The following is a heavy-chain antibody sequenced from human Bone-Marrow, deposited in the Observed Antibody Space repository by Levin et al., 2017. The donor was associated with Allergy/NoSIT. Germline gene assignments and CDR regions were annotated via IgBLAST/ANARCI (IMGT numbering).Heavy chain of an antibody. CDR1: RFTFSSFW. CDR3: ASLRGVFDAFNI. CDR2: IKHDGREK. V-gene: IGHV3-7*01. D-gene: IGHD3-10*01. Sequence: PGESLKISCVASRFTFSSFWMSWLRQAPGRGLEWVANIKHDGREKYYVDSVKGRFTISRDNAQNSMYLEMNSLRAEDTALYYCASLRGVFDAFNIWGQGTMVTVSS. J-gene: IGHJ3*02.